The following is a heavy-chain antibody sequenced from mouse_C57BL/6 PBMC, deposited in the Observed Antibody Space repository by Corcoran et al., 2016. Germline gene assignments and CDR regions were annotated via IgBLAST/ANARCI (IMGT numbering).Heavy chain of an antibody. V-gene: IGHV1-74*01. CDR1: GYTFTSYW. Sequence: QVQLQQPGAELVKPGASVKVSCKASGYTFTSYWMHWVKQRPGQGLEWIGRIHPSDSDTNYNQKFKGKATLTVDKSSSTAYMQLSSLTSEDSAVYYCAMDYSNQAWFAYWGQGTLVTVSA. CDR3: AMDYSNQAWFAY. J-gene: IGHJ3*01. D-gene: IGHD2-5*01. CDR2: IHPSDSDT.